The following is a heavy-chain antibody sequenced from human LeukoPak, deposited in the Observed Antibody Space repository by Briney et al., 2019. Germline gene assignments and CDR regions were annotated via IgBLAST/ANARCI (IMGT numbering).Heavy chain of an antibody. CDR1: GGSISSGGYY. CDR2: IYYSGST. CDR3: ARHLTGTGFDY. V-gene: IGHV4-31*03. J-gene: IGHJ4*02. Sequence: KTSETLSLTCTVSGGSISSGGYYWSWIRQHPGKGLEWIGYIYYSGSTYYNPSLKSRVTISVDTSKNQFSLKLSSVTAADTAVYYCARHLTGTGFDYWGQGTLVTVSS. D-gene: IGHD1-7*01.